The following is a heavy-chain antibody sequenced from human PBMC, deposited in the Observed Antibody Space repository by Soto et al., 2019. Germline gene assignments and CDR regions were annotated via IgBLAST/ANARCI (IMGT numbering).Heavy chain of an antibody. J-gene: IGHJ6*02. V-gene: IGHV3-33*01. CDR3: XXXXXXXXEYYYGMDV. CDR1: GFIFGSYG. CDR2: XXXXGSTK. Sequence: QEHLVESGGGVVQPGRSLRLSCAASGFIFGSYGMHWVRQAPGKGLEWVAVXXXXGSTKYYADSVXGRFTISKDNSKXXXXXXXXXXXXXXXXXXXXXXXXXXXXEYYYGMDVWGQGTPVAVSS.